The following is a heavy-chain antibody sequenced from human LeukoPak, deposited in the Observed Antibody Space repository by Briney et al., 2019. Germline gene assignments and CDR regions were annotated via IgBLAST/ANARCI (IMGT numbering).Heavy chain of an antibody. D-gene: IGHD3-9*01. CDR3: ARIDYYDILTLDY. Sequence: SETLSLTCTVSGASISSYYWSWIRQPPGKGLEWIGYIYYSGSTNYNPSLKSRVTISVDTSKNQFSLKLSSVTAADTAVYYCARIDYYDILTLDYWGQGTLVTVAS. J-gene: IGHJ4*02. V-gene: IGHV4-59*01. CDR1: GASISSYY. CDR2: IYYSGST.